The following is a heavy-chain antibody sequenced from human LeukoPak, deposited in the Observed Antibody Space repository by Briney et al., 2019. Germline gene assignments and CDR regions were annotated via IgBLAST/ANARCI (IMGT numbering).Heavy chain of an antibody. CDR1: GGSISSYY. D-gene: IGHD6-13*01. CDR2: IYTSGST. CDR3: AGRTGIAAAADY. V-gene: IGHV4-4*07. Sequence: SETLSLTCTVSGGSISSYYWSWVRQPPGKGLEWIGRIYTSGSTNYNPSLKSRVTISVDTSKNQFSLKLSSVTAADTAVYYCAGRTGIAAAADYWGQGTLVTVSS. J-gene: IGHJ4*02.